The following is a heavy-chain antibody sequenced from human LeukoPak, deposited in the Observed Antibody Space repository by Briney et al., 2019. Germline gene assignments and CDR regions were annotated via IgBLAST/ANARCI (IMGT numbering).Heavy chain of an antibody. D-gene: IGHD3-10*01. V-gene: IGHV4-39*01. CDR2: IYYSGST. J-gene: IGHJ4*02. CDR1: GGSISSSSYY. CDR3: ARHSSMVRGVIFDY. Sequence: SETLSLTCTVSGGSISSSSYYWGWIRQPPGKGLEWIGSIYYSGSTYYNPSLKSRVTISVDTSKNQFSLKLSSVTAADTAVYYCARHSSMVRGVIFDYWGQGTLVTVSS.